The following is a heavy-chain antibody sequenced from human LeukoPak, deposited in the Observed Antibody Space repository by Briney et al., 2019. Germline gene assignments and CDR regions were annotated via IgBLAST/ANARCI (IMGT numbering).Heavy chain of an antibody. CDR2: IRYDGSNK. J-gene: IGHJ4*02. D-gene: IGHD6-19*01. V-gene: IGHV3-30*02. Sequence: GGSLRLSCAASGFTFSSYGMHWVRQAPGKGPEWVAFIRYDGSNKYYADSVKGRFTISRDNSKNTLYLQMNSLRAEDTAVYYCAKDRWSKSSGWLPFDYWGQGTLVTVSS. CDR1: GFTFSSYG. CDR3: AKDRWSKSSGWLPFDY.